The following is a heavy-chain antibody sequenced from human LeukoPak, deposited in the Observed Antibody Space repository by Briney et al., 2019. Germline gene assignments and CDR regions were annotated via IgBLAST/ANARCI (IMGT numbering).Heavy chain of an antibody. CDR3: AKLAPRGGIDY. J-gene: IGHJ4*02. V-gene: IGHV4-59*08. CDR2: IYYTMST. CDR1: GGSTSSDY. D-gene: IGHD3-16*01. Sequence: ASETLSLTCTVSGGSTSSDYWTWIRQPPGKGLEWIGYIYYTMSTNYNPSLKSRVTISVDTSKNQFSLKLSPVTAADTAVYYCAKLAPRGGIDYWGQGTLVTVSS.